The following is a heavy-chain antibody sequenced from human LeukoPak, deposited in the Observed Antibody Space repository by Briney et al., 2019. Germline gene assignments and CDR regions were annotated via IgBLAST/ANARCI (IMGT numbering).Heavy chain of an antibody. Sequence: GGSLRLSCAASGFTFSGYAMSWVRQAPGTGLEWVSGISGNSGSTYYADSVKGRFTTSRDNSKNTLYLQMNSLRAEDTAVYYCAKDLIVVPAAGGWFDTWGQGTLVTVSS. CDR3: AKDLIVVPAAGGWFDT. V-gene: IGHV3-23*01. J-gene: IGHJ5*02. CDR2: ISGNSGST. D-gene: IGHD2-2*01. CDR1: GFTFSGYA.